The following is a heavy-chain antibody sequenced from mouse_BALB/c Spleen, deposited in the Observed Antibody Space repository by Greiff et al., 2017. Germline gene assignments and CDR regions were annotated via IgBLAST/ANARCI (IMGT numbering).Heavy chain of an antibody. J-gene: IGHJ1*01. D-gene: IGHD1-1*01. Sequence: EVHLVESGGGLVKPGGSLKLSCAASGFTFSSYAMSWVRQSPEKRLEWVAEISSGGSYTYYPDTVTGRFTISRDNAKNTLYLEMSSLRSEDTAMYYCARAVPPVWGAGTTVTVSS. CDR2: ISSGGSYT. CDR3: ARAVPPV. V-gene: IGHV5-9-4*01. CDR1: GFTFSSYA.